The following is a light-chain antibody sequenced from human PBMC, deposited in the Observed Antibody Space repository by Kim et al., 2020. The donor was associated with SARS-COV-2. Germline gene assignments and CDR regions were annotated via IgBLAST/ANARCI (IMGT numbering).Light chain of an antibody. CDR3: TQGKHWPFA. CDR2: KVS. V-gene: IGKV2-30*01. Sequence: PASIYCSCSQSHVYSDGNIYLNWCHQRPGQSSRRLIYKVSIRDSGVPDRFRGRASGTDFTLQISRVEAKEVGVYYCTQGKHWPFAFGPGPKVDIK. J-gene: IGKJ3*01. CDR1: QSHVYSDGNIY.